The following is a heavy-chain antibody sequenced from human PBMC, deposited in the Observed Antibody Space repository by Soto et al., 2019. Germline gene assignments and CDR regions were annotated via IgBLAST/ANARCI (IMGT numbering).Heavy chain of an antibody. D-gene: IGHD3-10*01. CDR3: ARVWFGESSWFDP. J-gene: IGHJ5*02. Sequence: PSETLSLTCTVSGGSITIGGYCWSWIRQPPGQGLEWIGYICHSGNTYYNPSLKSRVTTSLDRSKNQFSLNLSSVTAADTAVYYCARVWFGESSWFDPWGQGTLVTVSS. CDR1: GGSITIGGYC. CDR2: ICHSGNT. V-gene: IGHV4-30-2*01.